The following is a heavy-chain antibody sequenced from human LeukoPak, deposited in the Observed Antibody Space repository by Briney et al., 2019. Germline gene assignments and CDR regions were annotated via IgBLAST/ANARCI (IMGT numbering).Heavy chain of an antibody. Sequence: PGGSLRLSCVASGFTFRTYSMNWVRQAPGKGLEWVSSISGSSTYIYYADSVKGRFTISRDNSKNTLYLQMNSLRAEDTAVYYCARDGIRDGYLNPFDYWGQGTLVTVSS. D-gene: IGHD5-24*01. J-gene: IGHJ4*02. V-gene: IGHV3-21*04. CDR1: GFTFRTYS. CDR2: ISGSSTYI. CDR3: ARDGIRDGYLNPFDY.